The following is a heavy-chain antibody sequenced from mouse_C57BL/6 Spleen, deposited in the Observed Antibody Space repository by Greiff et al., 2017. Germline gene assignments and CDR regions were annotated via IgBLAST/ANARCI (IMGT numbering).Heavy chain of an antibody. CDR1: GYTFTSYW. V-gene: IGHV1-53*01. CDR3: ARSLGRGGYYFDD. Sequence: QVQLQQSGTELVKPGASVKLSCKASGYTFTSYWMHWVKQRPGQGLEWIGNINPSNGGTNYNEKFKSKATLTVDKSSSTAYMQLSSLTSEDSAVXYGARSLGRGGYYFDDWGQGTTLTVSS. D-gene: IGHD3-3*01. CDR2: INPSNGGT. J-gene: IGHJ2*01.